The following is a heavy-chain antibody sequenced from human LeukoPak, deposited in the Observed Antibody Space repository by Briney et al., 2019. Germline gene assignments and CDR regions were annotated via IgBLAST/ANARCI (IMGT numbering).Heavy chain of an antibody. V-gene: IGHV4-30-2*01. D-gene: IGHD2-2*01. CDR3: ARTVVPAATGWFDP. CDR2: IYHSGST. Sequence: PSETLSLTCTVSGGSISSNNYYWSWIRQPPGKGLEWIGYIYHSGSTYYNPSLKSRVTISVDRSKNQFSLNLNSVTAADTAVYYCARTVVPAATGWFDPWGQGTLVTVSS. CDR1: GGSISSNNYY. J-gene: IGHJ5*02.